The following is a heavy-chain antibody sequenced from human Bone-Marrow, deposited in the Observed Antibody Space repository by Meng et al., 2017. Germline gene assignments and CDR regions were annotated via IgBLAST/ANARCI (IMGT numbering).Heavy chain of an antibody. J-gene: IGHJ6*02. CDR1: GFIFSSYA. Sequence: GGSLRLSCAASGFIFSSYAMHWVRQAPGKGLEGVAVISYDGSNKYYADSVKGRFTISRDNSKNTLYLQMNSLRAEDTAVYYCARAIGYCSSTSCSRRHYYYYGMDVWGQGTTVTVSS. D-gene: IGHD2-2*01. CDR2: ISYDGSNK. V-gene: IGHV3-30*04. CDR3: ARAIGYCSSTSCSRRHYYYYGMDV.